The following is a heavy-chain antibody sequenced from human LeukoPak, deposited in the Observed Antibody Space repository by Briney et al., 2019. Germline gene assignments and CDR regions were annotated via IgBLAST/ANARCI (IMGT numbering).Heavy chain of an antibody. CDR1: GDSVSSNSAA. V-gene: IGHV6-1*01. CDR3: ARGVGYYDFWSGYPRGGYYYMDV. CDR2: TYYRSKWYN. Sequence: SQTLSLTCAISGDSVSSNSAAWNWIRQSPSRGLEWLGRTYYRSKWYNDYAVSVKSRITINPDTSKNQFSLQLNSVTPEDTAVYYCARGVGYYDFWSGYPRGGYYYMDVWGKGTTVTVSS. D-gene: IGHD3-3*01. J-gene: IGHJ6*03.